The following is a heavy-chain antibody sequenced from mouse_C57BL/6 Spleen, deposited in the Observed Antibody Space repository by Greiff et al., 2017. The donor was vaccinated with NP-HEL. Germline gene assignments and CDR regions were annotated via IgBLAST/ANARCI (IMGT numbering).Heavy chain of an antibody. CDR3: AREYDYIFDY. D-gene: IGHD2-4*01. Sequence: QVQLQQSGAELVKPGASVKLSCKASGYTFTSYWMHWVKQRPGQGLEWIGMIHPNSGSTNYNEKFKSKATLTVDKSSSTAYMQLSSLTSEGSAVYYCAREYDYIFDYWGQGTTLTVSS. J-gene: IGHJ2*01. V-gene: IGHV1-64*01. CDR2: IHPNSGST. CDR1: GYTFTSYW.